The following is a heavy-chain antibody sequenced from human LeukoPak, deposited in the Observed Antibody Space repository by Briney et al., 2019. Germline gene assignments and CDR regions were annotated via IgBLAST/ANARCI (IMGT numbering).Heavy chain of an antibody. V-gene: IGHV1-3*04. CDR3: ARDPCSGGSCYIHPFDY. J-gene: IGHJ4*02. D-gene: IGHD2-15*01. CDR2: INTGNGNT. Sequence: ASVKVSCKASGYTFTSYAMHWVRQAPGQRLAWMGWINTGNGNTKYSQRFQGRVTITRDTSASTAYMELSSLRSEDTAVYYCARDPCSGGSCYIHPFDYWGQGTLVTVSS. CDR1: GYTFTSYA.